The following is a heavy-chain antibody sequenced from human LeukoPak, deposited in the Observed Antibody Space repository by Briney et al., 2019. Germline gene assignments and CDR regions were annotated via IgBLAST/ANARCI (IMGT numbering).Heavy chain of an antibody. CDR2: INHSGST. V-gene: IGHV4-34*01. CDR1: GGSFSGYY. D-gene: IGHD4-11*01. CDR3: ARALAYSIGSDY. J-gene: IGHJ4*02. Sequence: SETLSLTCAVYGGSFSGYYWSWIRQSPGKGLEWIGEINHSGSTNFNPSLKSRVTISVDTSKNQFSLKLSSVTAADTAVYYCARALAYSIGSDYWGQGTLVTVSS.